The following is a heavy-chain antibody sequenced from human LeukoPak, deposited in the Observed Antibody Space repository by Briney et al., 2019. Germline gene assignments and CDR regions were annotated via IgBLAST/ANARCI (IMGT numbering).Heavy chain of an antibody. J-gene: IGHJ6*02. CDR2: ISYDGSNK. Sequence: GGSLRLSCAASGFTFSSYAMHWVRQAPGKGLEWVAVISYDGSNKYYADSVKGRFTISRDNSKNTLYLQMNSLRAGDTAVYYCARATDGDYGPRYYYYGMDVWGQGTTVTVSS. V-gene: IGHV3-30-3*01. CDR1: GFTFSSYA. CDR3: ARATDGDYGPRYYYYGMDV. D-gene: IGHD4-17*01.